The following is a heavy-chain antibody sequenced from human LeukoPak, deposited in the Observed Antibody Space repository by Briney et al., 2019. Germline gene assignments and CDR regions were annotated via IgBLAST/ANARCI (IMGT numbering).Heavy chain of an antibody. D-gene: IGHD3-3*01. J-gene: IGHJ6*03. CDR2: INPNSGGT. V-gene: IGHV1-2*02. CDR1: GYTFTGYY. Sequence: ASVKVSCKASGYTFTGYYMHWVRQAPGQGLEWMGWINPNSGGTNYAQKFQGRVTMTRDTSISTAYKELSRLRSDDTAVYYCAREDACDFWCAQRRYCCYYYYMDVWGKGTTVTVSS. CDR3: AREDACDFWCAQRRYCCYYYYMDV.